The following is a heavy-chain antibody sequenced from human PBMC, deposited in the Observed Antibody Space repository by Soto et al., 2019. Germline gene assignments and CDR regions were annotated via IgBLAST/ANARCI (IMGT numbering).Heavy chain of an antibody. CDR3: ARDRRFYDSGTYDIANDAFDV. CDR1: GYTFTGYH. D-gene: IGHD3-22*01. V-gene: IGHV1-2*02. CDR2: INPNSGGT. Sequence: ASVKGSFKASGYTFTGYHMQWVRPAPGQGLELMGWINPNSGGTSYAQKFQGRVNMTRDTSISTAYTEVSRLRSDDTAVYYCARDRRFYDSGTYDIANDAFDVWGQGTMVTV. J-gene: IGHJ3*01.